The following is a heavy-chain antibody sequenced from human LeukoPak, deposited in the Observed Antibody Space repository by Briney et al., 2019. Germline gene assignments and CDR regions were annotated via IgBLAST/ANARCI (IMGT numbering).Heavy chain of an antibody. V-gene: IGHV3-21*01. CDR2: ISPSGNYI. J-gene: IGHJ4*02. D-gene: IGHD2-2*01. CDR3: ARDLSSSISCYSY. Sequence: GGSLRLSCAASGFTFSSHSMNWVRQAPGKGLEWVSSISPSGNYIYYADSVEGRFTISRDNAKNSLYLQMNSLRAEDTAVYYCARDLSSSISCYSYWGQGTLVTASS. CDR1: GFTFSSHS.